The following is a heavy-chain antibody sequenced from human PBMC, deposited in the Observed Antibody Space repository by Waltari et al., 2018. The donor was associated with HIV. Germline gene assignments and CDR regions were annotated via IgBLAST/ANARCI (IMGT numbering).Heavy chain of an antibody. CDR2: LNTDGSHT. CDR3: VRGPNAWVGVDY. J-gene: IGHJ4*02. Sequence: EVQLVESGGGLVQPGGSLRLSCAASGFPFRRYWMPWFRQTPGKGLVWVARLNTDGSHTGYADSVRGRFTISRDNAKSTLYLQMNSLKVEDMAVYYCVRGPNAWVGVDYWGPGTLVTVSS. V-gene: IGHV3-74*01. D-gene: IGHD3-10*01. CDR1: GFPFRRYW.